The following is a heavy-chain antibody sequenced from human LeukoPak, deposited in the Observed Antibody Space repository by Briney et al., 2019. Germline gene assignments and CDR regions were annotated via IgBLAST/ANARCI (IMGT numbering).Heavy chain of an antibody. CDR2: IYPGDSDT. D-gene: IGHD3-10*01. Sequence: GESPRISCKGSGYSFPSNWIGWVRQMPGKGLEWMGIIYPGDSDTRYSPSFQGQVTISADKSISTAYLHWSSLKASDTAIYYCATYAGSSSKYFQHWGQGALVTVSS. J-gene: IGHJ1*01. V-gene: IGHV5-51*01. CDR3: ATYAGSSSKYFQH. CDR1: GYSFPSNW.